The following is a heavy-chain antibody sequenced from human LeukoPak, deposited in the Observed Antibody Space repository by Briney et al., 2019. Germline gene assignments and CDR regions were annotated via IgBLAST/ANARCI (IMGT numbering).Heavy chain of an antibody. V-gene: IGHV3-64D*06. D-gene: IGHD5-24*01. J-gene: IGHJ4*02. Sequence: PGGSLRLSCSASGFTFSSYALHWVRQAPGKGLEYVSGVNSNGVSTNYADSVKGRITISRDNSNTTLHLQMSSLRGEDTAVYYCVKDRDRNLARVNFDYWGQGTLVTVSS. CDR2: VNSNGVST. CDR3: VKDRDRNLARVNFDY. CDR1: GFTFSSYA.